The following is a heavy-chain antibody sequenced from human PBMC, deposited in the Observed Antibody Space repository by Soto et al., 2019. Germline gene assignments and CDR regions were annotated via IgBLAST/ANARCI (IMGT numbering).Heavy chain of an antibody. D-gene: IGHD2-21*01. Sequence: GSLRLSCAASGCTFSTYAMTWVRQAPGRGLEWVSTILHDETPFYTDSVKGRFTISRDNVRGTLYLQMNGLRVEDAALYFCAKDLFPTSGHRFFFESWGQGSLVTVYS. J-gene: IGHJ4*02. CDR1: GCTFSTYA. CDR3: AKDLFPTSGHRFFFES. V-gene: IGHV3-23*01. CDR2: ILHDETP.